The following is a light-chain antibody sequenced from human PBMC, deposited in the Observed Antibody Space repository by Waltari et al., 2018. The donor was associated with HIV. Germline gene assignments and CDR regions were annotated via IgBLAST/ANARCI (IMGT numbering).Light chain of an antibody. CDR3: QVWDRDSDQVL. CDR2: FDL. V-gene: IGLV3-21*04. CDR1: NIESQS. J-gene: IGLJ2*01. Sequence: YELTQPPSVSVAPGQEAMNTCGGNNIESQSVQWYQQKPGLAPQLVIYFDLDRPSGIPERFSGSVSANTATLTFSRIDAGDESDYYCQVWDRDSDQVLFGGGTKLTVL.